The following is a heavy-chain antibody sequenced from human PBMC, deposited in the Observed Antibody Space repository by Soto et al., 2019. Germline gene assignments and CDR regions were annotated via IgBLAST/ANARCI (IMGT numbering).Heavy chain of an antibody. D-gene: IGHD2-2*01. J-gene: IGHJ4*02. CDR1: GYNFATYG. CDR3: ARAPPVPAAVSGLDF. V-gene: IGHV1-18*01. CDR2: ITAYNDNT. Sequence: QVQLVQSPSEVKKPGASVKVSCKASGYNFATYGISWVRQAPGQGLEWLAWITAYNDNTNYAEKFHGRVTLTTETSTNTAYMGLRSLRFADTAVYYCARAPPVPAAVSGLDFWGQGTLVVVSS.